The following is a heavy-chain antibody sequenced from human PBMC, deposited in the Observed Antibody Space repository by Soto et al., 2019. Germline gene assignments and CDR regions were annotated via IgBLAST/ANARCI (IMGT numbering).Heavy chain of an antibody. V-gene: IGHV4-30-2*01. Sequence: QLQLQESGSGLVKPSQTLSLTCAVSGGSISSGGYSWSWIRQPPGKGLEWIGYIYHSGSTYYNPSLKSRVTISVDRSKNQFSLKLSSVTAADTAVYYCAGGGGLRLGELAVDYWGQGTLVTVSS. CDR2: IYHSGST. CDR3: AGGGGLRLGELAVDY. J-gene: IGHJ4*02. CDR1: GGSISSGGYS. D-gene: IGHD3-16*01.